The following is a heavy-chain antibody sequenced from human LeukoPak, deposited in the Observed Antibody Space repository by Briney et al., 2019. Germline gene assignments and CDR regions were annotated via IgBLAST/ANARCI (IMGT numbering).Heavy chain of an antibody. D-gene: IGHD3-3*01. V-gene: IGHV3-9*01. CDR1: GFTFDDYA. CDR2: ISWNSGSI. CDR3: ARESDRHHDLWSGYLALDY. J-gene: IGHJ4*02. Sequence: PGRSLRLSCAASGFTFDDYAMHWVRQAPGKGLEWVSGISWNSGSIGYADSVKGRFTISRDDAKNSLDLQMNSLRAEDTAVYYCARESDRHHDLWSGYLALDYWGQGTRVTVSS.